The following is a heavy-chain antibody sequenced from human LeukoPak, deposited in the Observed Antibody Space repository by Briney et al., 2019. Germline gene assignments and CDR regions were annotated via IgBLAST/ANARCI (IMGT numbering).Heavy chain of an antibody. D-gene: IGHD1-26*01. V-gene: IGHV3-74*01. CDR3: ARESTVGPIQTDALDN. CDR1: GFTFSTYW. Sequence: PGGSLRLSCAASGFTFSTYWMHWVRQAPGKGLVWVSRINNEETAANYADSVQGRFTISRDNANNMLYLQMDSLRAEDTAVYYCARESTVGPIQTDALDNWGQGTMVTVSS. CDR2: INNEETAA. J-gene: IGHJ3*02.